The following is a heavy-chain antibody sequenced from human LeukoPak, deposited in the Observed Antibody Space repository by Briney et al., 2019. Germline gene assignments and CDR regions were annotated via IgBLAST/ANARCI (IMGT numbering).Heavy chain of an antibody. D-gene: IGHD5/OR15-5a*01. J-gene: IGHJ4*02. V-gene: IGHV3-7*01. CDR3: ARDLSTLFDY. CDR1: GFTISSYW. CDR2: IKQDGSEK. Sequence: GGSLRLSCAASGFTISSYWMSRVRQAPGKGLEWVANIKQDGSEKYYVDSVKGRFTISRDNAKNSLYLQMNSLRAEDTAVYYCARDLSTLFDYWGQGTLVTVSS.